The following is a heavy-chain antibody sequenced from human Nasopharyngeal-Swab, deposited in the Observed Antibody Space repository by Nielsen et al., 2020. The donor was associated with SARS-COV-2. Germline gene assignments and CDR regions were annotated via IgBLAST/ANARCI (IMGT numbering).Heavy chain of an antibody. D-gene: IGHD5/OR15-5a*01. J-gene: IGHJ4*02. CDR1: GFTFSRNW. V-gene: IGHV3-7*01. CDR2: IKQDGSEK. Sequence: GESLKIFCAASGFTFSRNWMNWVRQAPGKGLEWVANIKQDGSEKYYVDSVKGRFTISRDNAKNSLYLQMNSLRAEDTAMYYCARVVYGYFDYWGQGTLVTVSS. CDR3: ARVVYGYFDY.